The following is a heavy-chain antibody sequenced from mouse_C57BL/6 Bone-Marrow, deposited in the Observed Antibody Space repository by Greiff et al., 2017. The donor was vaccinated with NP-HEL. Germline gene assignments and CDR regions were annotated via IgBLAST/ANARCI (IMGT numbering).Heavy chain of an antibody. D-gene: IGHD1-1*01. V-gene: IGHV6-3*01. J-gene: IGHJ1*03. CDR3: TGGSSFYWYFDV. CDR2: IRLKSDNYAT. Sequence: EVNVVESGGGLVQPGGSMKLSCVASGFTFSNYWMNWVRQSPEKGLEWVAQIRLKSDNYATHYAESVKGRFTISRDDSKSSVYLQMNNLRAEDTGIYYCTGGSSFYWYFDVWGTGTTVTVSS. CDR1: GFTFSNYW.